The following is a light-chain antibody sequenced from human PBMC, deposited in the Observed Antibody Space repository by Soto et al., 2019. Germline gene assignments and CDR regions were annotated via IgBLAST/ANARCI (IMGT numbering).Light chain of an antibody. CDR2: GAS. CDR3: QQANSFPLT. Sequence: DIQMTQSPSSVSASVGDRVTITCRASQGISSWLDWYQQKPGKAPKLLIYGASSLQSGVPSRFSGSGSGTEFTLIISSLQPEDFATYYCQQANSFPLTFGGGTKVEIK. J-gene: IGKJ4*01. CDR1: QGISSW. V-gene: IGKV1D-12*01.